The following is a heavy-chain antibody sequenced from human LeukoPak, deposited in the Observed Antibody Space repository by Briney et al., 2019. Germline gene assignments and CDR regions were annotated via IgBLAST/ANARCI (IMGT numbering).Heavy chain of an antibody. J-gene: IGHJ4*02. D-gene: IGHD5-18*01. CDR1: GFTFSSYE. CDR2: ISSSAGTT. CDR3: ARQQQQLWYD. V-gene: IGHV3-48*03. Sequence: PGGSLRLSCAASGFTFSSYEMNWVRQAPGKGLERVSYISSSAGTTYYADSVKGRFTISRDNAKNSLYLQMNSLRAEDTAVYFCARQQQQLWYDWGQGTLVTVSS.